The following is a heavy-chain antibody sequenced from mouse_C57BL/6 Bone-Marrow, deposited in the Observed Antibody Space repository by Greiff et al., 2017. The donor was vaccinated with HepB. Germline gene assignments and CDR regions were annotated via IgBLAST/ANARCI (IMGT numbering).Heavy chain of an antibody. J-gene: IGHJ4*01. V-gene: IGHV1-64*01. CDR2: IHPNSGST. D-gene: IGHD1-3*01. Sequence: QVQLQQPGAELVKPGASVKLSCKASGYTFTSYWMHWVKQRPGQGLEWIGMIHPNSGSTNYNEKFKSKATLTVDKSSSTAYMQLSSLTSEDSAVYYCARSKDNEDYAMDYWGQGTSVTVAS. CDR3: ARSKDNEDYAMDY. CDR1: GYTFTSYW.